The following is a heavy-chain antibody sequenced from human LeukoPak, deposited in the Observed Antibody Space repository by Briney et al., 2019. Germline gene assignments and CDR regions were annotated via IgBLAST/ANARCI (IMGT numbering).Heavy chain of an antibody. CDR2: INPSNGAT. CDR3: ARMSSGWAQHDFDY. D-gene: IGHD6-19*01. J-gene: IGHJ4*02. V-gene: IGHV1-2*06. Sequence: ASVKVSCKXSGYTFTGYYMHWVRQAPGQGLEWMGRINPSNGATNFAQKFQGRVTMTRDTSISTAYMELSRLRSDDTAMYYCARMSSGWAQHDFDYWGQGTLVTVSS. CDR1: GYTFTGYY.